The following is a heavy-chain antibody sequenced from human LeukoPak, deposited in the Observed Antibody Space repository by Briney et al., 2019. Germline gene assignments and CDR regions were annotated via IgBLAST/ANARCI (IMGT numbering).Heavy chain of an antibody. CDR1: GFTFSSYA. Sequence: GGSLRLSCAASGFTFSSYATHWVRQAPGKGLEWVAVISYDGSNKYYADSVKGRFTISRDNSKNTLYLQMNSLRAEDTAVYYCARVSEMGSPFDYWGQGTLVTVSS. CDR2: ISYDGSNK. CDR3: ARVSEMGSPFDY. V-gene: IGHV3-30-3*01. D-gene: IGHD5-24*01. J-gene: IGHJ4*02.